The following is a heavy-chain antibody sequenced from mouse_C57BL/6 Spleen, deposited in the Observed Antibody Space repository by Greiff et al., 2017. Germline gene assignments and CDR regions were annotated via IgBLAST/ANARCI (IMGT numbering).Heavy chain of an antibody. CDR1: GYAFSSYW. D-gene: IGHD2-3*01. Sequence: QVQLQQSGAELVKPGASVKISCKASGYAFSSYWMNWVKQRPGKGLEGIGQIYPGDGDTNSNGKFKGKATLTADKSSSTAYMQLSSLTSEDSAVYFCARYLYDYYAMDYWGQGTSVTVSS. V-gene: IGHV1-80*01. CDR3: ARYLYDYYAMDY. J-gene: IGHJ4*01. CDR2: IYPGDGDT.